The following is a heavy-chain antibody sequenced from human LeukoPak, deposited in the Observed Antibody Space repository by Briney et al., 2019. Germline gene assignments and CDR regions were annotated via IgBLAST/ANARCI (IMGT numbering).Heavy chain of an antibody. CDR1: GGSISSYY. D-gene: IGHD6-13*01. CDR3: ARHISSSWYSRAVYYGMDV. CDR2: IYYSGST. J-gene: IGHJ6*02. Sequence: PSETLSLTCTVSGGSISSYYWSWIRQPPGKGLEWIGYIYYSGSTNYNPSLKSRVTISVDTSKNQFSLKLSSVTAADTAVYYCARHISSSWYSRAVYYGMDVWGQGTTVTVSS. V-gene: IGHV4-59*08.